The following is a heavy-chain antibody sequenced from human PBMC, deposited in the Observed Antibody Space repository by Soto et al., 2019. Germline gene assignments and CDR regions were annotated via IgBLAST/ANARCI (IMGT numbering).Heavy chain of an antibody. CDR2: IYLNDDK. J-gene: IGHJ4*02. V-gene: IGHV2-5*01. CDR1: GLSVSTTGAG. D-gene: IGHD3-9*01. CDR3: AHRTPDTSVES. Sequence: QITLKESGPTLVKGTQTLTLTCTFSGLSVSTTGAGVGWIRQPPGKALEWLAFIYLNDDKRYSPSLKNRLTITKYTSKNQVVLTMTNMDPVDTGTYYCAHRTPDTSVESWGQGTLVTVSS.